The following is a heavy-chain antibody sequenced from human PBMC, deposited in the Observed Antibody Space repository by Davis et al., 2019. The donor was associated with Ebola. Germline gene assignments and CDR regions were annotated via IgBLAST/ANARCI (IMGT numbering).Heavy chain of an antibody. CDR3: AREFEARRAVITTGGDY. D-gene: IGHD3-22*01. CDR1: GFSFSSYG. Sequence: GESLKISCAASGFSFSSYGLHWVRQAPGKGPVWVSRINSDGSSTSYADSVKGRFTISRDNAKNTLYLQMNSLRSDDTAVYYCAREFEARRAVITTGGDYWAQGTLVTVSS. J-gene: IGHJ4*02. V-gene: IGHV3-74*01. CDR2: INSDGSST.